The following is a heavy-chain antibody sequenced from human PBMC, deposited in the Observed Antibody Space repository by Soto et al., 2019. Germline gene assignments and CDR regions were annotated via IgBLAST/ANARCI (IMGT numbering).Heavy chain of an antibody. V-gene: IGHV1-69*01. CDR2: IIPIFGTA. CDR1: GGTFSSYA. Sequence: QVQLVQSGAEVKKPGSSVKVSCKASGGTFSSYAISWVRQAPGQGLEWMVGIIPIFGTANYAQKFQGRVTITADESTSTAYMELSSLRSEDTAVYYCARGGIDYYDSRGSSSWVAFDLWGQGTMVTVSS. CDR3: ARGGIDYYDSRGSSSWVAFDL. D-gene: IGHD3-22*01. J-gene: IGHJ3*01.